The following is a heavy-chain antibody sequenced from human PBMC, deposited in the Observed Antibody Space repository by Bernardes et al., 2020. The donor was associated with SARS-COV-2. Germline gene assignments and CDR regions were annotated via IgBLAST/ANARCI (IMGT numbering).Heavy chain of an antibody. D-gene: IGHD3-9*01. J-gene: IGHJ6*02. CDR2: IYYSGST. CDR3: ARGVGPNRITVFSV. CDR1: GGSISSGSYY. V-gene: IGHV4-39*01. Sequence: SETLSLTCTVSGGSISSGSYYWGWVRQPPRKGLEWIGSIYYSGSTYYNPSLKSRVSISIDTSKNQFSLDLTSVTAADTAVYYCARGVGPNRITVFSVWGQGTTVTVSS.